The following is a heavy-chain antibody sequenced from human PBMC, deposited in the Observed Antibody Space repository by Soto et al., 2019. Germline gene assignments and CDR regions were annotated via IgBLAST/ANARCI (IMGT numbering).Heavy chain of an antibody. J-gene: IGHJ5*02. Sequence: SETLSLTCTVSGDSIISSDFYWGWARQPPGKGLEWIGSIFYLGSSYYNPSLKSRVTMSVDTSKNQFSLRLRSVTAADTALYFCARHSLALRKNNWFDPWGQGIMVTASS. CDR2: IFYLGSS. CDR3: ARHSLALRKNNWFDP. CDR1: GDSIISSDFY. V-gene: IGHV4-39*01. D-gene: IGHD3-3*02.